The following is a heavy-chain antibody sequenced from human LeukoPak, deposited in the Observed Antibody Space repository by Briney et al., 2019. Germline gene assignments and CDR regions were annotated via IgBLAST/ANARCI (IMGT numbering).Heavy chain of an antibody. V-gene: IGHV3-33*06. CDR3: AKDQRAMVRGALHDRFDY. CDR1: GFTFSSYG. D-gene: IGHD3-10*01. J-gene: IGHJ4*02. Sequence: GGSLRLSCAASGFTFSSYGMHWVRQAPGKGLEWVAVIWYDGSNKYYADSVKGRFTISRDNSKNTLYLQMNSLRAEDTAVYYCAKDQRAMVRGALHDRFDYWGQGTLVTVSS. CDR2: IWYDGSNK.